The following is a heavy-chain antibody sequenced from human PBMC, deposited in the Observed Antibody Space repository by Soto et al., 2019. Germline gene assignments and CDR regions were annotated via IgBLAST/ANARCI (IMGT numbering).Heavy chain of an antibody. Sequence: EVQLVESGGGLVQPGGSLRLSCAASGFSFSSYWMHWVRQAPGKGLEWVSRIQTDGTSATNADSVRGRFTISRDNAKNTLYLQMKSLRAEDTAVYYCARGFPGTTGWFDPWGQGTLVTVSS. CDR1: GFSFSSYW. D-gene: IGHD1-7*01. V-gene: IGHV3-74*01. CDR2: IQTDGTSA. J-gene: IGHJ5*02. CDR3: ARGFPGTTGWFDP.